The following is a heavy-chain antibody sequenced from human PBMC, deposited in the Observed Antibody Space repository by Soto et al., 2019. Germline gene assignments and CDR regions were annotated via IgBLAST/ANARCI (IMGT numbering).Heavy chain of an antibody. J-gene: IGHJ4*02. Sequence: GGSLRLSCAASGFTFTRYSMNWVRQAPGKGLEWVSSISSTTNYIYYGDSMKGRFTISRDNAKNSLYLQMNSLRAEDTAVYYCARSSGSYRPFDYWGQGTLVTVSS. V-gene: IGHV3-21*01. CDR1: GFTFTRYS. D-gene: IGHD3-22*01. CDR2: ISSTTNYI. CDR3: ARSSGSYRPFDY.